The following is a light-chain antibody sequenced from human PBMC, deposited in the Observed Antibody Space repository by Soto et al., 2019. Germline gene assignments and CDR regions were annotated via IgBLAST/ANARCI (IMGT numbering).Light chain of an antibody. Sequence: EIVMTQSPDTLSVSPGERATLSCRASQSVSSNLAWYQQKPGQAPRLLIYGASTRATGIPARFSGSGSGTEFTLTISSLQSEDFAVYYCQQYNNWPPDLTFGGGTKVEIK. J-gene: IGKJ4*01. CDR3: QQYNNWPPDLT. V-gene: IGKV3-15*01. CDR2: GAS. CDR1: QSVSSN.